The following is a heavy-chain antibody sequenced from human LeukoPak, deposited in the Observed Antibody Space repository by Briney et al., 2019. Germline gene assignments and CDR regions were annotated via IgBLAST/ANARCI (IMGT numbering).Heavy chain of an antibody. Sequence: GRSLRLSCAASGFTFSSYAMHWVRQAPGKGLEWVAVISYDGSNKYYADSVKGRFTISRDNSKNTLYLQMNSLRAEDTAVYYCARGPLQLGYCSSTSRYLPIDYWGQGTLVTVSS. J-gene: IGHJ4*02. V-gene: IGHV3-30-3*01. CDR3: ARGPLQLGYCSSTSRYLPIDY. CDR2: ISYDGSNK. D-gene: IGHD2-2*01. CDR1: GFTFSSYA.